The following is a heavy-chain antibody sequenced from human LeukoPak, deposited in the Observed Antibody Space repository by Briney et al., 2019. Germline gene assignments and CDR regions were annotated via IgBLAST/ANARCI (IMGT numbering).Heavy chain of an antibody. Sequence: GGSLRLSCAASGFSVSSSYMSWVRQAPGKGLEWVSVIYSAGPTHYADSVKGRFTISRDKSENTLHLQMNSLRAEDTAIYYCARESVASHAIDYWGQGTLVTVSS. CDR2: IYSAGPT. D-gene: IGHD4-23*01. CDR3: ARESVASHAIDY. J-gene: IGHJ4*02. V-gene: IGHV3-53*01. CDR1: GFSVSSSY.